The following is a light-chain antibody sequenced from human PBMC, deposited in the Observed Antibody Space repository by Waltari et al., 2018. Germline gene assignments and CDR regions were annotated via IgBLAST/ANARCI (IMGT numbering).Light chain of an antibody. CDR2: DAS. Sequence: DVQLTQSPSSLSASLGDRVSITCRASQTITAYLNWYKLKPGRAPKFLIYDASHLQTGVPSRFSGSGSVTVFTLTITSQQTEDYATYYCHQSHVAKTFGQGTRL. J-gene: IGKJ2*01. CDR1: QTITAY. CDR3: HQSHVAKT. V-gene: IGKV1-39*01.